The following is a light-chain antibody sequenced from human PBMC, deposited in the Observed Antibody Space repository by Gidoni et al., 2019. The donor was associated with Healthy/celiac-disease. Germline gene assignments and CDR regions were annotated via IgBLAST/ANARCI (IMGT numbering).Light chain of an antibody. CDR2: AAS. Sequence: DIQMTLSPSSLSASLGDRVTITCRASQSISSYLNWYQQKPGKAPKLLIYAASSLQSGVPSRFSGSGSGTDFTLTISSLQPEDFATYYCQQSYSTPYTFGPGTKVDIK. V-gene: IGKV1-39*01. J-gene: IGKJ3*01. CDR3: QQSYSTPYT. CDR1: QSISSY.